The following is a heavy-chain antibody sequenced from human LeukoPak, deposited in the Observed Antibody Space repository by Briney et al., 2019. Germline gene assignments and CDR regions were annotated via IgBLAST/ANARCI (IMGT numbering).Heavy chain of an antibody. V-gene: IGHV4-39*01. J-gene: IGHJ4*02. CDR2: IYYSGST. CDR1: GGSISSSSYY. D-gene: IGHD1-26*01. CDR3: ARQRRRGWELLGGHFDY. Sequence: PSETLSLTCTVSGGSISSSSYYWGWIRQPPGKGLEWIGSIYYSGSTYYNPSLKSRVTISVDTSKNQFSLKLSSVTAADTAVYYCARQRRRGWELLGGHFDYWGQGTLVTVSS.